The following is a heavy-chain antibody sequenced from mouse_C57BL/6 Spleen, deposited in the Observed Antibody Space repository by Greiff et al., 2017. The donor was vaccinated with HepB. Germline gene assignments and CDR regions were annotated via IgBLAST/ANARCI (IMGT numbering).Heavy chain of an antibody. CDR1: GYTFTSYW. J-gene: IGHJ1*03. CDR2: IDPSDSYT. D-gene: IGHD1-1*01. CDR3: ARNYPGRYFDV. Sequence: QVQLQQPGAELVRPGTSVKLSCKASGYTFTSYWMHWVKQRPGQGLEWIGVIDPSDSYTNYNQKFKGKATLTVDTSSSTAYMQLSSLTSEDSAVYYCARNYPGRYFDVWGTGTTVTVSS. V-gene: IGHV1-59*01.